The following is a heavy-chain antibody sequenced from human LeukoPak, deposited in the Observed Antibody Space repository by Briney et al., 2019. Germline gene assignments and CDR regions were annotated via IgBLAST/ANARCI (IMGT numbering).Heavy chain of an antibody. CDR2: ISTSGTYI. V-gene: IGHV3-21*01. CDR1: GFTFSDYS. Sequence: PGGSLRLSCAASGFTFSDYSMNWVRQAPGKGLEWISSISTSGTYIYDADSVKGRFTISRDNAKNSLYLQMNSLRAEDTAVYYCARRYCTSTTCDAFDYWGQGTLVTVSS. D-gene: IGHD2-2*01. CDR3: ARRYCTSTTCDAFDY. J-gene: IGHJ4*02.